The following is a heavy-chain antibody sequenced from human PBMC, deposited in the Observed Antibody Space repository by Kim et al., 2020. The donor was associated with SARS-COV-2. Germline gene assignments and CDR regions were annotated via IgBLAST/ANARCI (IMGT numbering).Heavy chain of an antibody. V-gene: IGHV4-59*01. D-gene: IGHD4-17*01. Sequence: SETLSLTCTVSGGSISSYYWSWIRQPPGKGLEWIGYIYYSGSTNYNPSLKSRVTISVDTSKNQFSLKLSTVTAADTAVYYCARGAVTYGELAYFDYWGQGTLVTVSS. CDR3: ARGAVTYGELAYFDY. CDR2: IYYSGST. CDR1: GGSISSYY. J-gene: IGHJ4*02.